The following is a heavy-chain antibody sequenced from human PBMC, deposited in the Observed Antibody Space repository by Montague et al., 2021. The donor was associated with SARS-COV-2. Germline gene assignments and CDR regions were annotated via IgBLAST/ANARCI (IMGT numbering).Heavy chain of an antibody. D-gene: IGHD6-19*01. V-gene: IGHV4-39*01. J-gene: IGHJ4*02. Sequence: SETLSLTCTVSGGSISSSNYYWGWIRQPPGKGLEWIGSIYYSGTTYYNPSLQSRVTIAVDTSKKQFYLKLSSVTAADTAVYYCARETYTSGWFKQFDYWGQGTLVTVSS. CDR1: GGSISSSNYY. CDR3: ARETYTSGWFKQFDY. CDR2: IYYSGTT.